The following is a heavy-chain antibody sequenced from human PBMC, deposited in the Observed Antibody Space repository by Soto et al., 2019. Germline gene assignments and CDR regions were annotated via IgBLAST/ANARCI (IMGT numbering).Heavy chain of an antibody. Sequence: QVQLVQSGAEVKKPGASVKVSCKASGYTFSNYGFTWVRQAPGQGLEWMGWISAYNGNTNYAQNLQGRVTMTTDTXTHXAYMELRSLRSDDTAVYYCARDWYYYGSGTYSGGYWGQGTLVTVSS. CDR3: ARDWYYYGSGTYSGGY. J-gene: IGHJ4*02. V-gene: IGHV1-18*01. CDR1: GYTFSNYG. CDR2: ISAYNGNT. D-gene: IGHD3-10*01.